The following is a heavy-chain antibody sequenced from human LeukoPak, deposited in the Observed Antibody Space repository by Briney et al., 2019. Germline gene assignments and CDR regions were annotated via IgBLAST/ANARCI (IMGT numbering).Heavy chain of an antibody. D-gene: IGHD1-20*01. CDR3: AREAVTGTYGY. CDR1: GYTFTGYY. Sequence: ASVKVSCKASGYTFTGYYMHWVRQAPGQGLEWLGRINPNSGGTSYAQIFQGRVTMTRDTSISTAYMELSRLRSDDTAVYYCAREAVTGTYGYWGQGTLVTVSS. CDR2: INPNSGGT. J-gene: IGHJ4*02. V-gene: IGHV1-2*06.